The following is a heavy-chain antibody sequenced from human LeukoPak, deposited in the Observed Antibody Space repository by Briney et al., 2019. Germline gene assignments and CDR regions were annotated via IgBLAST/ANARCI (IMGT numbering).Heavy chain of an antibody. CDR3: ARVSYYGSGSYYDASFDY. Sequence: GASVKVSCKASGYTFTGYYIHWVRQAPGQGLEWMGWINPNSGGTNYAQTFQGRVTMTRDTSISTAYMELSRLRSDDTAVYYCARVSYYGSGSYYDASFDYWGQGTLVTVSS. V-gene: IGHV1-2*02. J-gene: IGHJ4*02. CDR1: GYTFTGYY. D-gene: IGHD3-10*01. CDR2: INPNSGGT.